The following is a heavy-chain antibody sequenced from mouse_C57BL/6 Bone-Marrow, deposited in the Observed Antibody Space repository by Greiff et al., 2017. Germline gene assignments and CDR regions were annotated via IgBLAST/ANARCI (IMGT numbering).Heavy chain of an antibody. Sequence: VQLQQPGAELVMPGASVKLSCKASVYPFTSYWMHWLKQRPGQGLGWIGEIDPSDSFTNSNPTFRGKSHLTLDKSSSTAYMQLGSLTSEDSAVYYCARIYYDYDEFAYWGQGTLVTVSA. CDR3: ARIYYDYDEFAY. CDR2: IDPSDSFT. J-gene: IGHJ3*01. V-gene: IGHV1-69*01. CDR1: VYPFTSYW. D-gene: IGHD2-4*01.